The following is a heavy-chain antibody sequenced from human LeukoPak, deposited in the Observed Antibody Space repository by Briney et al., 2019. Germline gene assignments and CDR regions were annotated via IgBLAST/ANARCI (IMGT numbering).Heavy chain of an antibody. D-gene: IGHD2-2*01. CDR2: IYSGGST. CDR1: GFTVSSNY. V-gene: IGHV3-66*02. J-gene: IGHJ3*02. CDR3: ARDKYADDAFDI. Sequence: PGGSLRLSCAVSGFTVSSNYMSWVRQAPGKGLEWVSVIYSGGSTYYADSVKGRFTISRDNSKNTLYLQMNSLRAEDTAVYYCARDKYADDAFDIWGQGTMVTVSS.